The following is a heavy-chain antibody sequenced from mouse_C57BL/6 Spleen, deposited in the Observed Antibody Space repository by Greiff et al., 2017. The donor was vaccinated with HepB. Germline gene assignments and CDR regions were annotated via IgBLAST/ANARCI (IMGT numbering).Heavy chain of an antibody. CDR3: ARYNYGSSRYFDV. CDR1: GFTFSSYG. D-gene: IGHD1-1*01. V-gene: IGHV5-6*01. Sequence: EVQGVESGGDLVKPGGSLKLSCAASGFTFSSYGMSWVRQTPDKRLEWVATISSGGSYTYYPDSVKGRFTISRDNAKNTLYLQMSSLKSEDTAMYYCARYNYGSSRYFDVWGTGTTVTVSS. CDR2: ISSGGSYT. J-gene: IGHJ1*03.